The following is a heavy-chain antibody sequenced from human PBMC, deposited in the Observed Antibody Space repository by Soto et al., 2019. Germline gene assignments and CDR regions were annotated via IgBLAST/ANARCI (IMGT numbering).Heavy chain of an antibody. CDR1: GFSLTSNDVG. J-gene: IGHJ4*02. V-gene: IGHV2-5*02. Sequence: SGPTLVNTTQTLPLTCTFSGFSLTSNDVGVGWIRQPPGKALEWLALIYWDDDKRYSLSLKSRLTITKDTSKNQVVLRMTNMDPVDTATYYLAHRRYSRSYFDDSGQGTRVTV. CDR2: IYWDDDK. CDR3: AHRRYSRSYFDD. D-gene: IGHD6-6*01.